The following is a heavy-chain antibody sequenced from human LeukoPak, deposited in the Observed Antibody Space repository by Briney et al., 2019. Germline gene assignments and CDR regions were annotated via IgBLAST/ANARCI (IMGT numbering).Heavy chain of an antibody. J-gene: IGHJ4*02. D-gene: IGHD1-26*01. Sequence: SETLSLTCAVYGGSFSGYYWSWIRQPPGKGLEWIGEINRSGSTNYNPSLKSRVTISVDTSKNQFSLKLSSVTAADTAVYYCAREGSNVVIVEADYWGQGTLVTVSS. V-gene: IGHV4-34*01. CDR1: GGSFSGYY. CDR3: AREGSNVVIVEADY. CDR2: INRSGST.